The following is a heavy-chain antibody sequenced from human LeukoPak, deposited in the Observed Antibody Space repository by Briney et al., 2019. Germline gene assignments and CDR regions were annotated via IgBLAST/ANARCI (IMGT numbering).Heavy chain of an antibody. CDR3: AREADGSDY. J-gene: IGHJ4*02. V-gene: IGHV3-30-3*01. CDR1: GLSFSNYA. D-gene: IGHD3-10*01. CDR2: ISYDGTNQ. Sequence: GRSQRLSCAASGLSFSNYAMNWVRQAPGKGLDWVAVISYDGTNQYYADSVKGRFTISRDNSKNTLYLQMNSLRAEDTAVYYCAREADGSDYWGQGTLVSVSS.